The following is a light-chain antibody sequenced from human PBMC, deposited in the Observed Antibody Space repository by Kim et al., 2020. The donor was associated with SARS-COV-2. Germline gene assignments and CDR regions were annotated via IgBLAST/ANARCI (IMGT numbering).Light chain of an antibody. CDR1: QSLLYRDGKTY. V-gene: IGKV2D-29*02. CDR3: MQSLQLPPNT. J-gene: IGKJ2*01. Sequence: PASSSCKSRQSLLYRDGKTYLYWFLQKTGQSPQLLIHEVSTRLSGVPDRFSVSGSGTDFTLHISRVEAEDVGVYYCMQSLQLPPNTFGQGTKLEI. CDR2: EVS.